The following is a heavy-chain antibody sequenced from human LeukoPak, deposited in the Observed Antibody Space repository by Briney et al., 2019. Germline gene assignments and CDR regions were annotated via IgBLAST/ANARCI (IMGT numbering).Heavy chain of an antibody. D-gene: IGHD4-11*01. V-gene: IGHV4-30-2*01. CDR2: IYHSGST. Sequence: PSQTLSLTCAVSGGSISSGGYSWSWIRQPPGKGLEWIGYIYHSGSTYYNPSLKSRVTISVDRSKNQFSLKLSSVTAADTAVYYCARGTGYYSNYLQYFQHRGQGTLVTVSS. J-gene: IGHJ1*01. CDR1: GGSISSGGYS. CDR3: ARGTGYYSNYLQYFQH.